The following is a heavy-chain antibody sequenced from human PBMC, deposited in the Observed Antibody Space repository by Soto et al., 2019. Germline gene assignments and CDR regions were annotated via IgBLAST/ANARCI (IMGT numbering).Heavy chain of an antibody. CDR2: IYYSGST. CDR3: ARGVATIGP. Sequence: QVQLQESGPRLVKPSETLSLTCTVSGDSISRYYWTWIRQPPGKGLEWIGYIYYSGSTNYNPSLKSRVTISVDTSKIQFSLKLTSVTAADTAVYYCARGVATIGPWGQGTLVTVSS. D-gene: IGHD5-12*01. V-gene: IGHV4-59*01. J-gene: IGHJ5*02. CDR1: GDSISRYY.